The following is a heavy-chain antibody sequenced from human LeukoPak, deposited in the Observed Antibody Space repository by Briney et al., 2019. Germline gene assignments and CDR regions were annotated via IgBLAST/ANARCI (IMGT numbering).Heavy chain of an antibody. J-gene: IGHJ3*02. V-gene: IGHV4-4*09. Sequence: SETLSLTCTVSGGSISSYYWSWIRQPPGKGLEWIGYIYTSGSTNYNPSLKSRVTISVDTSKNQFSLKLSSVTAADTAVYYCAGVVPTNPDAFDIGGQGTMVTVSS. CDR2: IYTSGST. D-gene: IGHD2-2*01. CDR1: GGSISSYY. CDR3: AGVVPTNPDAFDI.